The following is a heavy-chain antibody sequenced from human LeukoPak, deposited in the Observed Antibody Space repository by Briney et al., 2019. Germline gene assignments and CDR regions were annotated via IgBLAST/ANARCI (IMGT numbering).Heavy chain of an antibody. Sequence: SETLSLTCTVSGGSISSGGYYRSWIRQPPGKGLEWIGEINHSGSTNYNPSLKSRVTISVDTSKNQFSLKLSSVTAADTAVYYCAREAVRGNYYYYGMDVWGQGTTVTVSS. CDR2: INHSGST. J-gene: IGHJ6*02. D-gene: IGHD3-10*01. V-gene: IGHV4-39*07. CDR1: GGSISSGGYY. CDR3: AREAVRGNYYYYGMDV.